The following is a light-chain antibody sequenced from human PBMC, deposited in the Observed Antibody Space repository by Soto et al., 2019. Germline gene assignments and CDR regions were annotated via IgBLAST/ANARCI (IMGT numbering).Light chain of an antibody. CDR2: KAS. CDR3: QQYHSSPVS. V-gene: IGKV1-5*03. CDR1: QSIGGW. J-gene: IGKJ4*01. Sequence: DIQMTQSPSTLSASVGDRVTITCRASQSIGGWLAWYQQKPGKAPNLLVYKASTLESGVPSRFSGSGSGTECTLIISNLQPDELATYYCQQYHSSPVSFGGGTKVEIK.